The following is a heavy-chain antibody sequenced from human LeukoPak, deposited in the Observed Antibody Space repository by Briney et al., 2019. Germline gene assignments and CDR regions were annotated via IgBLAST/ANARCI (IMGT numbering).Heavy chain of an antibody. CDR2: ISYDRSNK. J-gene: IGHJ4*02. CDR3: AKDLRSHYSLDY. V-gene: IGHV3-30*18. CDR1: GFTFSSHG. Sequence: GGSLRLSCAASGFTFSSHGMHWVRQAPGKGPEWVAVISYDRSNKYYVDSVKGRFTISRDNSKNTLYLQMNSLRAEDTAVYYCAKDLRSHYSLDYWGQGTLVTVSS. D-gene: IGHD2-15*01.